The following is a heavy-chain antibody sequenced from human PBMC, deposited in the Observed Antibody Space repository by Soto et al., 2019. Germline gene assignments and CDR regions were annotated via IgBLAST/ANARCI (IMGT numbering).Heavy chain of an antibody. Sequence: EVQLVESGGGLVKPGGSLRLSCAASGFTFSSYSMNWVRQAPGKGLEWVSSISSSSSYIYYADSVKGRFTISRDNAKNSLYLQMNSLRAEDTAVYYCARDTDYGDWRFGYWGQGTLVTVSS. J-gene: IGHJ4*02. D-gene: IGHD4-17*01. CDR2: ISSSSSYI. CDR3: ARDTDYGDWRFGY. CDR1: GFTFSSYS. V-gene: IGHV3-21*01.